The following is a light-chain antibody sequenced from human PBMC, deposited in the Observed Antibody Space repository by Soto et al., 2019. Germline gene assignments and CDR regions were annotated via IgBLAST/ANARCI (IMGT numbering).Light chain of an antibody. CDR1: SSDVGGYNY. J-gene: IGLJ1*01. CDR2: EVS. V-gene: IGLV2-14*01. CDR3: TSYTSSSTYV. Sequence: QSVLTQPASVSGSPGQSITFSCTGTSSDVGGYNYVSWYQQHPGKAPKLMIYEVSNRPSGVSIRFSGSKSGNTASLTISGLQAEDEADYYCTSYTSSSTYVFGTGTKLTVL.